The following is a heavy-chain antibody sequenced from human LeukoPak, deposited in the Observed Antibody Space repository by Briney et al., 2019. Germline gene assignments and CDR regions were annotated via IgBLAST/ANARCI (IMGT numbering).Heavy chain of an antibody. CDR2: IYSGGST. CDR1: GFTFSTNY. CDR3: AKDQKWGAADYYFDS. D-gene: IGHD6-13*01. Sequence: GGSLRLSFEASGFTFSTNYRSWFRQAPGKGLDGVSVIYSGGSTYYADSVKGRFTISRDNSKNTLDLQMNSLRAEDTAVYYCAKDQKWGAADYYFDSWGQGTLVTVSS. V-gene: IGHV3-66*01. J-gene: IGHJ4*02.